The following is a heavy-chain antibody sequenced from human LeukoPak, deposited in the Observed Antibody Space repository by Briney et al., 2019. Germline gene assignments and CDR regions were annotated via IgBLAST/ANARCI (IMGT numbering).Heavy chain of an antibody. Sequence: ASVKVSCKASGYTFTGYYMHWVRQAPGQGLEWMGWINPNSGGTNYAQKFQGRVTMTRDTSISTAYMELSRLRSDDTAVYYCARGWIGSYDSHYYYYMDVWGKGTTVTVSS. CDR2: INPNSGGT. V-gene: IGHV1-2*02. J-gene: IGHJ6*03. CDR3: ARGWIGSYDSHYYYYMDV. D-gene: IGHD1-26*01. CDR1: GYTFTGYY.